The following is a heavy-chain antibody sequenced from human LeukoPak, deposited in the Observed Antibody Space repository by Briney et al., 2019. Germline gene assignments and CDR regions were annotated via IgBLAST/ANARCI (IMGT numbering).Heavy chain of an antibody. D-gene: IGHD3-3*01. J-gene: IGHJ4*02. V-gene: IGHV1-18*01. CDR2: ISAYNGNT. Sequence: ASVKVSCKASGYTLTSYGISWVRQAAGPRLEWVGWISAYNGNTNYAQKLQGRDTMTTDTSTSTAYMELRSLRSDDTAVYYCASLLIQYCDFWSGYLDYWGQGTLVSVSS. CDR1: GYTLTSYG. CDR3: ASLLIQYCDFWSGYLDY.